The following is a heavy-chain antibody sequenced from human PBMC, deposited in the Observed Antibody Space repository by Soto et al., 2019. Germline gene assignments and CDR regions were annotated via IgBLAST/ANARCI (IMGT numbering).Heavy chain of an antibody. V-gene: IGHV3-33*01. CDR1: GFTFSSYG. CDR2: IWYDGSNK. J-gene: IGHJ3*02. Sequence: LRLSCAASGFTFSSYGMHWVRQAPGKGLEWVAVIWYDGSNKYYADSVKGRLTISRDNSKNTLYLQMNSLRAEDTAVYYCAREGWELLRLSRDAFDIWGQGTMVTVSS. D-gene: IGHD1-26*01. CDR3: AREGWELLRLSRDAFDI.